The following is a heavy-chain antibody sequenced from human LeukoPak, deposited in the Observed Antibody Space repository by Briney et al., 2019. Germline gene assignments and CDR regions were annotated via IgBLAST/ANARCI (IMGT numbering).Heavy chain of an antibody. CDR2: IEHRGTA. V-gene: IGHV4-34*01. D-gene: IGHD1-14*01. CDR1: GDSFSDYF. Sequence: SETLSLTCAVYGDSFSDYFWSWIRHVPGKGLEWIGQIEHRGTATYNPSFKSPVTISVDTSKNQFSLKLTSVTAAGTAVYYCVRGPNDSDHDFDYWGQGALVTVSS. CDR3: VRGPNDSDHDFDY. J-gene: IGHJ4*02.